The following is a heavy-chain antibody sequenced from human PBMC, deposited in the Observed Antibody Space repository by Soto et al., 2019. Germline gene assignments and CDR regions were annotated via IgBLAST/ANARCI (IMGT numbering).Heavy chain of an antibody. CDR2: IWYDGSNK. J-gene: IGHJ4*02. CDR3: ARDSQDQTVGATIDY. Sequence: GGSLRLSCAASGFTFSSYGMHWVRQAPGKGLEWVAVIWYDGSNKYYADSVKGRFTISRDNSKNTLYLQMNSLRAEDTAVYYCARDSQDQTVGATIDYWGQGTLVTVSS. CDR1: GFTFSSYG. D-gene: IGHD1-26*01. V-gene: IGHV3-33*01.